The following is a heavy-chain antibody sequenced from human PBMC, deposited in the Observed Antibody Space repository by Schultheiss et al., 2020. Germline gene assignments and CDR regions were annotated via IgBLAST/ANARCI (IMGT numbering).Heavy chain of an antibody. CDR1: GGSISSYY. V-gene: IGHV4-59*12. D-gene: IGHD4-17*01. CDR3: ARAGDYGDYGGLGGDYGMDV. CDR2: IYYSGST. J-gene: IGHJ6*02. Sequence: SETLSLTCTVSGGSISSYYWSWIRQPPGKGLEWIGYIYYSGSTYYNPSLKSRVTISVDTSKNQFSLKLTSVTAADTAVYYCARAGDYGDYGGLGGDYGMDVWGQGTTVTVSS.